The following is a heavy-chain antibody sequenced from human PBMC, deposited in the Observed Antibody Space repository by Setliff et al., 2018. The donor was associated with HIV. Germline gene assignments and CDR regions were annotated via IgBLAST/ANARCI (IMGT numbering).Heavy chain of an antibody. CDR2: INPNMGDT. Sequence: ASVKVSCKASGYKFTGHHIQWMRQAPGQGLEWMGRINPNMGDTQYAQKFQGRIIMTRDTSINTVYMELSSLTSDDSALYYCARQDIPTGYYLFDYWGQGTQVTVSS. CDR1: GYKFTGHH. CDR3: ARQDIPTGYYLFDY. D-gene: IGHD3-9*01. J-gene: IGHJ4*02. V-gene: IGHV1-2*06.